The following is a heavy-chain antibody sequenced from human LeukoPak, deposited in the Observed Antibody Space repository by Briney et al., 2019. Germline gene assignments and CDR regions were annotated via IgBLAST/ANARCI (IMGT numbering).Heavy chain of an antibody. CDR3: ARAPNYGSGSYPSGYFDY. CDR2: IIPILGIA. CDR1: GGTFSSYA. J-gene: IGHJ4*02. Sequence: ASVKVSCKASGGTFSSYAISWVRQAPGQGLEWMGRIIPILGIANYAQKFQGRVTITADKSTGTAYMELSSLRSEDTAVYYCARAPNYGSGSYPSGYFDYWGQGTLVTVSS. V-gene: IGHV1-69*04. D-gene: IGHD3-10*01.